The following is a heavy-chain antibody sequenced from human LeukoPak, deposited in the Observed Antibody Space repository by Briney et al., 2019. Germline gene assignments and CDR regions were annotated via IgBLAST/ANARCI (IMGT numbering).Heavy chain of an antibody. Sequence: GRSLRLSCAASGFIFSSYGMHWVRQAPGKGLEWVAVIWYDGSNKYYADSVKGRFTISRDNSKNTLYLQMNSLRAEDTAVYYCARESRTGGSSWEENWFDPWGQGTLVTVSS. CDR1: GFIFSSYG. V-gene: IGHV3-33*01. D-gene: IGHD6-13*01. CDR3: ARESRTGGSSWEENWFDP. CDR2: IWYDGSNK. J-gene: IGHJ5*02.